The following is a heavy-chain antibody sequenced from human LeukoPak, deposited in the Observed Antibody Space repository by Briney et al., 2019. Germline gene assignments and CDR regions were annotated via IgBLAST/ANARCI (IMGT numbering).Heavy chain of an antibody. D-gene: IGHD6-13*01. CDR2: ISSSGSTI. CDR1: GFTFSSYE. Sequence: GRSLRLSCAASGFTFSSYEMNWVRRSPGKGLEWVSYISSSGSTIYYADSVKGRFTISRDNAKNSLYLQMNSLRAEDTAVYYCARELGAPAAGTMGRSDYWGQGTLVTVSS. J-gene: IGHJ4*02. V-gene: IGHV3-48*03. CDR3: ARELGAPAAGTMGRSDY.